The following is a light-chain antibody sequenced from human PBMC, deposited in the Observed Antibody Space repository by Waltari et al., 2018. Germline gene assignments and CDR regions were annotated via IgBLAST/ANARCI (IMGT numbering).Light chain of an antibody. V-gene: IGKV1-9*01. CDR2: AAS. CDR3: HQVNGYPLT. Sequence: DIQLTHSPSFLSASVGDRVTITCRASQAISNYLTWFQQKPGKAPKLLISAASTLQSGGPSRFRGSGSGTEFALTISSMQPEDSATYYCHQVNGYPLTFGGGTKVEIK. J-gene: IGKJ4*01. CDR1: QAISNY.